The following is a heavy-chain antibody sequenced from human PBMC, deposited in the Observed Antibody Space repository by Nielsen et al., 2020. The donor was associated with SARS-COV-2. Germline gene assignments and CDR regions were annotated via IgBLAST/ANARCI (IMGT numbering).Heavy chain of an antibody. D-gene: IGHD3-10*01. J-gene: IGHJ4*02. CDR3: AKHEGED. CDR2: ISESGGAT. V-gene: IGHV3-23*01. Sequence: GESLKISCAASGFSFSDYYMSWVRQAPGKGLEWVSAISESGGATYYTDSVKGRFTISRDNSRNTLYLEMNSLRADDTAVYYCAKHEGEDWGQGTLVTVSS. CDR1: GFSFSDYY.